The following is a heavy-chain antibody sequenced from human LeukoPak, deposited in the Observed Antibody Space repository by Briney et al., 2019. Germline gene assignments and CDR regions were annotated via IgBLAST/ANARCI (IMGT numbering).Heavy chain of an antibody. D-gene: IGHD5-18*01. Sequence: ASVKVSCKASGYTFTSYYMHWVRQARGQGLEWMGIINPSGGSTSYAQKFQGRVTMTRDTSTSTVYMELSSLRSEDTAVYYCARSLAGDTAMAAFDYWGQGTLVTVSS. V-gene: IGHV1-46*01. CDR3: ARSLAGDTAMAAFDY. CDR1: GYTFTSYY. J-gene: IGHJ4*02. CDR2: INPSGGST.